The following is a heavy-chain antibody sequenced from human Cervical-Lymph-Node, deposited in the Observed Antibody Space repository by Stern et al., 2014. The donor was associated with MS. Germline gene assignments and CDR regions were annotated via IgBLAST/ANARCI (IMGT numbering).Heavy chain of an antibody. D-gene: IGHD6-6*01. CDR3: ARGDSSSPLEY. J-gene: IGHJ4*02. Sequence: VQLEESGGGVVQPGRSLRLSCAASGFTFGSYGMHWVRQTPGKGLEWVAVIWYDGSNKHYADSVKGRFTISRDNSENTLYLQMNSLRAEDTAVYYCARGDSSSPLEYWGQGTLVTVSS. CDR1: GFTFGSYG. CDR2: IWYDGSNK. V-gene: IGHV3-33*01.